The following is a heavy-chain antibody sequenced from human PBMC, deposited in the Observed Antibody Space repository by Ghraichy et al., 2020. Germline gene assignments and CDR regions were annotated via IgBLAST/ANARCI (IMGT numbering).Heavy chain of an antibody. J-gene: IGHJ4*02. Sequence: LSLTCTVSGNSINSNYWSWIRQAPGKGLEWVSYISSSGSTIYYADSVKGRFTISRDNAKNSLYLQMNSRRAEDTAVYYCARGAGPFDYWGQGTLVTVPS. CDR3: ARGAGPFDY. CDR1: GNSINSNY. V-gene: IGHV3-11*01. CDR2: ISSSGSTI.